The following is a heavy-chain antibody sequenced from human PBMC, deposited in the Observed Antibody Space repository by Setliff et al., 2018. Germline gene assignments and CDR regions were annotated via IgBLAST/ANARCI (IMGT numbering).Heavy chain of an antibody. D-gene: IGHD3-10*01. Sequence: GGSLRLSCTASGLSSTNDWVSWVRQAPGKGLEWLASINPHGSEKYYADSVKGRFTISRDNAKNSLSLQMNNLRTEDTAVYYCFGAGTCSYWGQGTLVTVS. CDR1: GLSSTNDW. J-gene: IGHJ4*02. V-gene: IGHV3-7*01. CDR3: FGAGTCSY. CDR2: INPHGSEK.